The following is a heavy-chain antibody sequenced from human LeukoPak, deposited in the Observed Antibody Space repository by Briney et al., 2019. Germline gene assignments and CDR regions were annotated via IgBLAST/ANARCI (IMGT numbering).Heavy chain of an antibody. V-gene: IGHV3-21*01. CDR3: ARYQGYYDFWSGYYPSYYYYGMDV. Sequence: GGSLRLSCAASGFTFSSYSMNWVRQAPGKGLEWVSSISSSSSYIYYADSVKGRFTISRDNAKNSLYLQINSLRAEDTAVYYCARYQGYYDFWSGYYPSYYYYGMDVWGQGTTVTVSS. CDR2: ISSSSSYI. J-gene: IGHJ6*02. D-gene: IGHD3-3*01. CDR1: GFTFSSYS.